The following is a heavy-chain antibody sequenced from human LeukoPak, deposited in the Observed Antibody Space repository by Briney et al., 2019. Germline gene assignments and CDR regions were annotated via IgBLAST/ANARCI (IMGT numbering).Heavy chain of an antibody. J-gene: IGHJ4*02. CDR2: INSDGSST. Sequence: XXPGKGXVCVSRINSDGSSTTYADSVKGRFTISRDNAKNTLYLQMNSLRAEDTALYYCARSDSGQIDYWGQGTVVSVSS. V-gene: IGHV3-74*01. D-gene: IGHD5-12*01. CDR3: ARSDSGQIDY.